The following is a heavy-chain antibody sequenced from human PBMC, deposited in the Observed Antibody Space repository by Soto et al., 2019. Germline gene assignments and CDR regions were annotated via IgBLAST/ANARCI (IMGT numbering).Heavy chain of an antibody. Sequence: GGSLRLSCAASGFPFSRYAMSWGRQAPGKGLEWVSAISGSGGSTYYADSVKGRFTISRDNSKNTLYLQMNSLRAEDTAVYYCAKDPPYCGGDCYDAFDSWGQGKRVTAS. CDR1: GFPFSRYA. V-gene: IGHV3-23*01. CDR3: AKDPPYCGGDCYDAFDS. J-gene: IGHJ3*02. D-gene: IGHD2-21*02. CDR2: ISGSGGST.